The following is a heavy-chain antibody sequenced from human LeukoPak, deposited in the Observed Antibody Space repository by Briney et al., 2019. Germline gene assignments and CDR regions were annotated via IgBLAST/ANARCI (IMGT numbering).Heavy chain of an antibody. Sequence: SETLSLTCTVSGGSISSYYWSWIRQPPGKGLEWIGSIYYSGSTYYNPSLKSRVTISVDTSKNQFSLKLSSVTAADTAVYYCARQPRSRIGYCSSTSCHTLSYYYYYMDVWGKGTTVTVSS. CDR3: ARQPRSRIGYCSSTSCHTLSYYYYYMDV. D-gene: IGHD2-2*02. J-gene: IGHJ6*03. CDR1: GGSISSYY. V-gene: IGHV4-39*01. CDR2: IYYSGST.